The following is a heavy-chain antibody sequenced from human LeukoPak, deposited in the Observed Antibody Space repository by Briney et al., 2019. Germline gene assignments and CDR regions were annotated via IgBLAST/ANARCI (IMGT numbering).Heavy chain of an antibody. D-gene: IGHD2-15*01. J-gene: IGHJ6*02. V-gene: IGHV3-11*01. CDR3: ARADCSGGSCYYGMDV. Sequence: GGSMRLSCAASGFTFSDYYMSWIRQAPGKGLEWVSYISSSGSTIYYADSVKGRFTISRDNAKNSLYLQMNSLRAEDTAVYYCARADCSGGSCYYGMDVWGQGTTVTVSS. CDR2: ISSSGSTI. CDR1: GFTFSDYY.